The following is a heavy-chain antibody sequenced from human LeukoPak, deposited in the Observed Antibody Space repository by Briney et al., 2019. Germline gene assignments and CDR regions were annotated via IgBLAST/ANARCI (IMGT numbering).Heavy chain of an antibody. J-gene: IGHJ4*02. CDR2: IYPGDPDT. V-gene: IGHV5-51*01. Sequence: GESLKISCKGSGYSFTSYWIGWVRQMPGKGLEWMGIIYPGDPDTRYSPSFQGQVTISADKSISTAYLQWSSLKASDTAMYYCARRAYCGGDCDAGEDYWGQGTLVTVSS. CDR3: ARRAYCGGDCDAGEDY. CDR1: GYSFTSYW. D-gene: IGHD2-21*02.